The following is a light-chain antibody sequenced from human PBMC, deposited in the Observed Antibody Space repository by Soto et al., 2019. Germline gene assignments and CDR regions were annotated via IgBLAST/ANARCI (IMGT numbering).Light chain of an antibody. V-gene: IGKV3D-15*01. CDR2: DIF. Sequence: EVVLTQSPGTLSLSPGERATLSCRASQSLSDTWVAWYQQKPGQAPRLVIYDIFTRATGVPTRISGSGSGTEFTLTISSLQSEDFAVYYCQQYNSWPLTFGGGTKVDIK. CDR3: QQYNSWPLT. CDR1: QSLSDT. J-gene: IGKJ4*01.